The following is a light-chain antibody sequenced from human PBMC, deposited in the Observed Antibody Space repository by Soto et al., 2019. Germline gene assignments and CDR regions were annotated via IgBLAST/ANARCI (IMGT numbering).Light chain of an antibody. J-gene: IGLJ1*01. Sequence: QSVLTQPRSVSGSPGQSVTISCTGTSSDVGGYDFVSWYRHHPGKAPKLLLYDVTERPSGVPDRFSGSKSGNTASLTISGLQTEDEADYYCCSYAGIYTLYVFXTGTKVTVL. V-gene: IGLV2-11*01. CDR3: CSYAGIYTLYV. CDR2: DVT. CDR1: SSDVGGYDF.